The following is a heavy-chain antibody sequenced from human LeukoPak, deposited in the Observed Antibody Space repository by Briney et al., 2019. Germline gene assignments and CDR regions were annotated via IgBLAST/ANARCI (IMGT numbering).Heavy chain of an antibody. J-gene: IGHJ4*02. D-gene: IGHD3-10*01. CDR1: GYPFTASG. V-gene: IGHV1-18*01. Sequence: GASVKVSCKPSGYPFTASGLTWIRQAPGQGLEWMGWVNPYNGDTAYAQSLQGRVTMTTDTSTNTAYMELRSLRFDDTAVYYCTRGGVNNNLLDFWGQGTVVTVSS. CDR2: VNPYNGDT. CDR3: TRGGVNNNLLDF.